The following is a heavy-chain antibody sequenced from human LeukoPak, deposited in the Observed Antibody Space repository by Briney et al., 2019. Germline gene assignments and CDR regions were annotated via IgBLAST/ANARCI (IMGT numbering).Heavy chain of an antibody. CDR3: ARDLGARGY. J-gene: IGHJ4*02. Sequence: GGSLRLSCAASGFTFTDYTMNWVRQVPGRGLEWLASISISGSVIYYADSVKGRFTISRDNAKNTLFLQMDSLRVEDTGHYYCARDLGARGYWGQGTLVIVSS. D-gene: IGHD3-16*01. CDR2: ISISGSVI. CDR1: GFTFTDYT. V-gene: IGHV3-21*01.